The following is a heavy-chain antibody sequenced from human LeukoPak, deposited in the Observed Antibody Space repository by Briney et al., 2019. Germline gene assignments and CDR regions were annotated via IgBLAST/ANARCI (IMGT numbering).Heavy chain of an antibody. V-gene: IGHV3-21*01. CDR3: ASNYYYDTRIDY. Sequence: GGSLRLSCAGSGFSFSSYSMNWVRQAPGKGLEWVSSISSSSSYIYYADSVKGRFTISRDNAKNTLYLQMNSLRAEDTAVYSCASNYYYDTRIDYWGQGTLVTVSS. D-gene: IGHD3-22*01. CDR1: GFSFSSYS. CDR2: ISSSSSYI. J-gene: IGHJ4*02.